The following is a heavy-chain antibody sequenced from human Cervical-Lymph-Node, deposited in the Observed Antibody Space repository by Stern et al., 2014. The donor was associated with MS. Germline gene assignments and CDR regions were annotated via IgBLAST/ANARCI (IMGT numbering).Heavy chain of an antibody. V-gene: IGHV1-18*01. CDR3: ARDRANYGVFDY. Sequence: LVQSGGGVKKPGASVKVSCKTSGYTFTDYGVTWARLAPGQGLEWMGWISGHNGVTNDARKFQDRVTITTDTSTNTAYLELRSLRADDTAIYYCARDRANYGVFDYWGQGSRVTVSA. CDR1: GYTFTDYG. D-gene: IGHD4-17*01. CDR2: ISGHNGVT. J-gene: IGHJ4*02.